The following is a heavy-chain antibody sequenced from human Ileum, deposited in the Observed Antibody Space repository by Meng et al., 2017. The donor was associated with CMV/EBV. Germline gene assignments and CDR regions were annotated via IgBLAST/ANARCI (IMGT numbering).Heavy chain of an antibody. Sequence: GGSLRLSCAASGFTFSTYAMSWVRQAPGKGPEWVSSTSGGADTTHYADSVRGRFTVSRDNSKNTLYLQMNSLRAEDTALYYCAKGTGYPSWFDPWGQGTLVTVSS. CDR3: AKGTGYPSWFDP. D-gene: IGHD3/OR15-3a*01. CDR2: TSGGADTT. J-gene: IGHJ5*02. V-gene: IGHV3-23*01. CDR1: GFTFSTYA.